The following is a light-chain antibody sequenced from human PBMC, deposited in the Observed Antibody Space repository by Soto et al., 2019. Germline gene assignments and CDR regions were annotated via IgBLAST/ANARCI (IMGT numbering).Light chain of an antibody. CDR2: AAS. CDR3: QQYNSWPPT. V-gene: IGKV3D-15*01. CDR1: QSVYNN. Sequence: EVVMTQSPATLSVSPGERATLSCTTSQSVYNNLAWYLQKPGQAPRLLISAASTRATGIPARFSGSGSGTEFTLTINSLQSEDFAVYYCQQYNSWPPTFGGGTKVEIK. J-gene: IGKJ4*01.